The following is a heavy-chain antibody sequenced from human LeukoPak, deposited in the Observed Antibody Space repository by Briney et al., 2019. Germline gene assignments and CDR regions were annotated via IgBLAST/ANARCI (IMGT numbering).Heavy chain of an antibody. J-gene: IGHJ4*02. CDR1: GFTFSSYA. CDR2: ISGSGGST. V-gene: IGHV3-23*01. CDR3: AKDQVAVAGTFDY. D-gene: IGHD6-19*01. Sequence: PGGSLRLFCAASGFTFSSYAMSWVRQAPGKGLEWVSAISGSGGSTHYADSVKGRFTTSRDNSKNTLYLQMNSLRAEDTAVYYCAKDQVAVAGTFDYWGQGTLVTVSS.